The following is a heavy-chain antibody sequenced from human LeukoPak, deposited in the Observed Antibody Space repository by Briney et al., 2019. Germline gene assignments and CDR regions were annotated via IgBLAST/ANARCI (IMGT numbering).Heavy chain of an antibody. D-gene: IGHD2-2*02. Sequence: KPSETLSLTCTVSGGSISSYYWSWIRQPPGKGLEWIGYIYYSGSTNYNPSLKSRVTISVDTSKNQFSLKLSSVTAADTAVYYCARGPYCSSTSCYTFYYYYYMDVWGKGTTVTVSS. V-gene: IGHV4-59*01. J-gene: IGHJ6*03. CDR2: IYYSGST. CDR1: GGSISSYY. CDR3: ARGPYCSSTSCYTFYYYYYMDV.